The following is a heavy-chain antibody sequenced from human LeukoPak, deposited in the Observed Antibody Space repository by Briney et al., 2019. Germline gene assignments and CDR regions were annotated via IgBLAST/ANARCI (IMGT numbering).Heavy chain of an antibody. D-gene: IGHD2-21*01. J-gene: IGHJ3*02. Sequence: SETLSLTCAVYGGSFSSGSYYWSWIRQPAGKGLEWIGRIYTSGSTNYNPSLKSRVTISVDTSKNQFSLKLSSVTAADTAVYYCAREVSYCGGDCYYDPFDIWGQGTMVTVSS. CDR3: AREVSYCGGDCYYDPFDI. V-gene: IGHV4-61*02. CDR1: GGSFSSGSYY. CDR2: IYTSGST.